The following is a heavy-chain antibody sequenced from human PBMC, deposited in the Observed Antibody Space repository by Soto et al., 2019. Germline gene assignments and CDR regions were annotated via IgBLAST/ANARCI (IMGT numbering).Heavy chain of an antibody. CDR1: GFTFSSYS. Sequence: GGSLRLSCAASGFTFSSYSMNWVRQAPGKGLEWVSYISSSSSTIYYADSVKGRFTISRDNAKNSLYLQMNSLRDENTAVYYCARGRNWNYIWAYNWFDPWGQGTLVTVSS. CDR3: ARGRNWNYIWAYNWFDP. V-gene: IGHV3-48*02. D-gene: IGHD1-7*01. J-gene: IGHJ5*02. CDR2: ISSSSSTI.